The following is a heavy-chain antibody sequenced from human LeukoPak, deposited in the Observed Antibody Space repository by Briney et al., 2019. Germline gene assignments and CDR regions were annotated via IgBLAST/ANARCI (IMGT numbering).Heavy chain of an antibody. J-gene: IGHJ3*02. CDR2: ISYDGSNK. CDR3: ARSPGSYRDDAFDI. Sequence: GRSLRLSCAASGFTFSSYAMHWVRQAPGKGLEWVAVISYDGSNKYYADSVKGRFTISRDNSKNTLYLQMNSLRAEDTAVYYCARSPGSYRDDAFDIWGQGTMVTVSS. V-gene: IGHV3-30-3*01. CDR1: GFTFSSYA. D-gene: IGHD1-26*01.